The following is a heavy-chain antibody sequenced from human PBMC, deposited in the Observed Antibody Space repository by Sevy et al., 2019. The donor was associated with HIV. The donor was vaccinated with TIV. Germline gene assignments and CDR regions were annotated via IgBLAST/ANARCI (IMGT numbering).Heavy chain of an antibody. CDR1: GFSFSTYW. CDR3: AKGNSGSFDY. J-gene: IGHJ4*02. CDR2: IKQDESEK. V-gene: IGHV3-7*01. D-gene: IGHD3-22*01. Sequence: GGSLRLSCAASGFSFSTYWMHWVRQAPGKGLEWVANIKQDESEKYYVASVKGQFTISRDNAKNSVYLEMNSLRPEDTAFYYCAKGNSGSFDYWGQGTLVTVSS.